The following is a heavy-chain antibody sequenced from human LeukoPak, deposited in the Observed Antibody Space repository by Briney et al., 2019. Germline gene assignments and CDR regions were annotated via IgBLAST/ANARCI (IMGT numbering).Heavy chain of an antibody. CDR3: ARDCSREMATIYYFDY. D-gene: IGHD5-24*01. V-gene: IGHV4-59*12. CDR1: GGSISSYY. J-gene: IGHJ4*02. CDR2: IYYSGST. Sequence: SSETLSLTCTVSGGSISSYYWSWIRQPPGKGLEWIGYIYYSGSTNYNPSLKSRVTISVDTSKNQFSLKLSSVTAADTAVYYCARDCSREMATIYYFDYWGQGTLVTVSS.